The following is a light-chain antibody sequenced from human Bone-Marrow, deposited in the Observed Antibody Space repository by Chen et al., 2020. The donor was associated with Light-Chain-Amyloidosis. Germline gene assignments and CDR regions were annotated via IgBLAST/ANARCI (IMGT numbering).Light chain of an antibody. CDR2: WAS. V-gene: IGKV4-1*01. Sequence: DIVMTQSPDSLAVSLGERATIKCKSSQSLLYRSNKENYLAWYQQKPRQPPKLLIYWASTRESGVPDRFSGSGSGTDFTLTISGLQAEDVAVYYCQQYYTTPRTFGQGTKLEIK. CDR3: QQYYTTPRT. J-gene: IGKJ2*01. CDR1: QSLLYRSNKENY.